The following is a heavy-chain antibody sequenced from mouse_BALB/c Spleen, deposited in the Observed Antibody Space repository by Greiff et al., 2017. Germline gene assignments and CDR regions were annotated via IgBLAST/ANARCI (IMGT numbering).Heavy chain of an antibody. J-gene: IGHJ2*01. CDR2: ISYSGST. V-gene: IGHV3-8*02. CDR1: GDSITSGY. CDR3: ARWDWDQGYFDY. Sequence: EVQLQQSGPSLVKPSQTLSLTCSVTGDSITSGYWNWIRKFPGNKLEYMGYISYSGSTYYNPSLKSRISITRDTSKNQYYLQLNSVTTEDTATYYCARWDWDQGYFDYWGQGTTLTVSS. D-gene: IGHD4-1*01.